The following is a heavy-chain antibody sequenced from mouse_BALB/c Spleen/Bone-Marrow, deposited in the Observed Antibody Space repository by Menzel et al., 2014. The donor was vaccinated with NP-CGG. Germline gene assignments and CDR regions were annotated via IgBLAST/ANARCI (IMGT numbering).Heavy chain of an antibody. CDR2: INPSNGGT. Sequence: VKLVESGAELVKPGASVKLSCMASGYTFTSYYMYWVKQRPGQGLEWIGEINPSNGGTNFNEKFKSKATLTVDKSSSTAYMQLSSLTSEDSAVYYCTRSNGNWFAYWGQGTLVTVSA. CDR3: TRSNGNWFAY. D-gene: IGHD2-1*01. V-gene: IGHV1S81*02. CDR1: GYTFTSYY. J-gene: IGHJ3*01.